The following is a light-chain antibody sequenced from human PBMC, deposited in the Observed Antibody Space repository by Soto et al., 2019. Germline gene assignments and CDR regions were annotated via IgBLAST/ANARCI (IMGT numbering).Light chain of an antibody. V-gene: IGLV2-14*01. J-gene: IGLJ1*01. CDR1: SSGVGGYNY. Sequence: QSALTQPASVSRSPGQSITISCTGTSSGVGGYNYVSWYQQQSGKAPKLIIHEVSNRPSGVSNRFSGSKSGNTASLTISGLQAEDEADYYCDSYTRSRAYVFGSGTKFTVL. CDR2: EVS. CDR3: DSYTRSRAYV.